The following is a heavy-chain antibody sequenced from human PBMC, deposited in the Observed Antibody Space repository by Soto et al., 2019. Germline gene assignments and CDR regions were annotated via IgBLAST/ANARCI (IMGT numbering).Heavy chain of an antibody. CDR3: ARDIGSSGIQTAFDI. D-gene: IGHD3-22*01. Sequence: QVQLVESGGGVVQPGRSLRLSCAASGFTFSSYAMYWVRQAPGKGLEWVAVISYDGSNKYYADSVKGRFTISRDNSKNTLYLQMNSLRAEDTAVYYCARDIGSSGIQTAFDIWGQGTMVTVSS. CDR2: ISYDGSNK. V-gene: IGHV3-30-3*01. CDR1: GFTFSSYA. J-gene: IGHJ3*02.